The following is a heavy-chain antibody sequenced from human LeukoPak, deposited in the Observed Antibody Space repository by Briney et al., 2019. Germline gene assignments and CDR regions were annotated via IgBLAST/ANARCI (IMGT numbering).Heavy chain of an antibody. D-gene: IGHD3-16*01. Sequence: GGSLRLSCAASGFTFSSCAMSWVRQAPGKGLEYVSATSSNGATTYYADSVKGRFTISRDNSKNTLYFQMRSLRPEDTAVYYCVKIVMAGGYFDYWGQGTLVTVSS. V-gene: IGHV3-64*05. CDR2: TSSNGATT. J-gene: IGHJ4*02. CDR3: VKIVMAGGYFDY. CDR1: GFTFSSCA.